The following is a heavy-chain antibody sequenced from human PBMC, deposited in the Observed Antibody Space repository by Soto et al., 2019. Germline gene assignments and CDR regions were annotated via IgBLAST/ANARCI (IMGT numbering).Heavy chain of an antibody. J-gene: IGHJ6*02. CDR3: AIGNRAVATATSYYGMDV. Sequence: SETLSITCAVYGGSFSGDYWSWIRQPPGKGLEWIAEINHSGSTNYNPSLKSRVTISVDTSKNQFSLKLSSVTAADTAVYYCAIGNRAVATATSYYGMDVWGQGTKV. CDR2: INHSGST. CDR1: GGSFSGDY. V-gene: IGHV4-34*01. D-gene: IGHD6-19*01.